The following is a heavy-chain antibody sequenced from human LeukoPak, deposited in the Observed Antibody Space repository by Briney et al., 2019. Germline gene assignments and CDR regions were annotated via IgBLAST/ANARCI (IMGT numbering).Heavy chain of an antibody. V-gene: IGHV1-2*06. D-gene: IGHD3-22*01. CDR3: ARAYYDSSGYYFVDFDH. CDR1: GYTFTDYY. J-gene: IGHJ4*02. Sequence: ASVKVSCKASGYTFTDYYIHWVRQAPGQGLEWMGLINPNSGGTNYAQKFQGRVTMTRDTSISTAYMELSRLRSDDTAVYYCARAYYDSSGYYFVDFDHWGQGTLVTVSS. CDR2: INPNSGGT.